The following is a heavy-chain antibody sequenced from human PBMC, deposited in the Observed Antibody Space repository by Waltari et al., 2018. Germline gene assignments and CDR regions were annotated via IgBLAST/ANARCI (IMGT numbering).Heavy chain of an antibody. CDR3: ARGGDFDWLPRDTDFDY. Sequence: QLQLQESGPGLVKPSETLSLTCTVSGGSISSSSYYWGWIRQPPGKGLEWIGSIYYSGSTYYNPSLKSRVTISVDTSKNQFSLKLSSVTAADTAVYYCARGGDFDWLPRDTDFDYWGQGTLVTVSS. V-gene: IGHV4-39*07. CDR2: IYYSGST. J-gene: IGHJ4*02. D-gene: IGHD3-9*01. CDR1: GGSISSSSYY.